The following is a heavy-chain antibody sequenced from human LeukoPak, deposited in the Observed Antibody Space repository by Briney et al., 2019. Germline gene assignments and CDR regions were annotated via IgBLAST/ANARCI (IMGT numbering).Heavy chain of an antibody. CDR2: ISAYNGNT. CDR1: GYTFTSYG. Sequence: GASVKVSCKASGYTFTSYGISWVRQAPGQGLEWMGWISAYNGNTNYAQKLQGRVTMTTDTSTSTAYMELRSLRSDDTAVYYCARGGEWLLYGYGAHAFDIWGQGTMVTVSS. D-gene: IGHD5-24*01. V-gene: IGHV1-18*01. CDR3: ARGGEWLLYGYGAHAFDI. J-gene: IGHJ3*02.